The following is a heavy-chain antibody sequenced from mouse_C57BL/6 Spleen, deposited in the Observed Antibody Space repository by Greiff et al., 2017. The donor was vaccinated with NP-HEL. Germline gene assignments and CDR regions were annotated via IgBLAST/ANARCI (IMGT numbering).Heavy chain of an antibody. CDR2: INPNNGGT. D-gene: IGHD2-5*01. J-gene: IGHJ1*03. CDR3: ARGGSNYEWDFDV. Sequence: VHVKQSGPELVKPGASVKIPCKASGYTFTDYNMDWVKQSHGKSLEWIGDINPNNGGTIYNQKFKGKATLTVDKSSSTAYMELRSLTSEDTAVYYCARGGSNYEWDFDVWGTGTTVTVAS. V-gene: IGHV1-18*01. CDR1: GYTFTDYN.